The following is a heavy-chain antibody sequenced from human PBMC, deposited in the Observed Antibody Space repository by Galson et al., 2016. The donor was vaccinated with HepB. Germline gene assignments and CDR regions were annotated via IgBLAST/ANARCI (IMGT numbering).Heavy chain of an antibody. CDR2: FDPQDSQT. CDR1: GYTLSELA. Sequence: QSGAEVKKSGESLRISCKVSGYTLSELAIHWLRQAPGKGLEWLGGFDPQDSQTKFPQTFQGRVTITEDSSTDTAYLELSRLRFDDPATYYCAGATSFYYSALDVWGHGTTVTVTS. D-gene: IGHD1-26*01. V-gene: IGHV1-24*01. J-gene: IGHJ6*02. CDR3: AGATSFYYSALDV.